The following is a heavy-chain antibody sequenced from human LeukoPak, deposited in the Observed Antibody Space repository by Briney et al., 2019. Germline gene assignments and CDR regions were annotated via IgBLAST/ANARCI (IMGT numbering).Heavy chain of an antibody. CDR3: ARDLDDTAMVPCSY. J-gene: IGHJ4*02. D-gene: IGHD5-18*01. V-gene: IGHV1-18*01. CDR1: GYTFTSYG. CDR2: ISAYNGNT. Sequence: GASVKVSCKASGYTFTSYGISWVRQAPGQGLEWMGWISAYNGNTNYAQKLQGRVTMTTDTSTSTAYMELRSLRSDDTAVYYCARDLDDTAMVPCSYWGQGTLVTVSS.